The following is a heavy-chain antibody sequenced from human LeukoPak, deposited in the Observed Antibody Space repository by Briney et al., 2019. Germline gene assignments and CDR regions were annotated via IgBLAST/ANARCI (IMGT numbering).Heavy chain of an antibody. J-gene: IGHJ5*02. Sequence: GGSLRLSCAASGFTFSSYSMNWVRQAPGKGLEWVAVISYDGSNKYYADSVKGRFTISRDNSKNTLYLQMNSLRAEDTAVYYCARAEDDYGDWGWFDPWGQGTLVTVSS. D-gene: IGHD4-17*01. V-gene: IGHV3-30*03. CDR2: ISYDGSNK. CDR3: ARAEDDYGDWGWFDP. CDR1: GFTFSSYS.